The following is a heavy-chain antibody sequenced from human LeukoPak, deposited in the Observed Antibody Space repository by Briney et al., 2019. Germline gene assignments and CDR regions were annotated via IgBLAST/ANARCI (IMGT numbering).Heavy chain of an antibody. Sequence: ASVKVSCKASGYTFTSYYMSWVLQAPGQGLEWMGMINPNGGSTNYAQKFQGRVTVTRDTSTSTVYMELSSLRSEDTAVYYCARGSINYNSGGYYDNPPLDYWGQGTLVTVSS. J-gene: IGHJ4*02. V-gene: IGHV1-46*01. D-gene: IGHD3-22*01. CDR3: ARGSINYNSGGYYDNPPLDY. CDR2: INPNGGST. CDR1: GYTFTSYY.